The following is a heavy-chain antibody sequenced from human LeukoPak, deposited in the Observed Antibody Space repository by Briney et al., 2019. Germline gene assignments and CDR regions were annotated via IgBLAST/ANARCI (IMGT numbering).Heavy chain of an antibody. D-gene: IGHD4-17*01. CDR3: ARDPGDYVGNDAFDI. Sequence: PGRSLRLSCAASGFTFSSYGMHWVRQAPGEGLEWVAVIWYDGSNKYYAESVKGRFTVSRDNSKNTVYLQMNSLRAEDTAVYYCARDPGDYVGNDAFDIWGQGTMVTVSS. J-gene: IGHJ3*02. CDR1: GFTFSSYG. CDR2: IWYDGSNK. V-gene: IGHV3-33*01.